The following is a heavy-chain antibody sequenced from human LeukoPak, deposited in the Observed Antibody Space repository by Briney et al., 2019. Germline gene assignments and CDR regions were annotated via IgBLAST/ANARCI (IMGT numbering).Heavy chain of an antibody. J-gene: IGHJ4*02. CDR1: GLTFTTYG. CDR3: ATGLRWVGKYYHNHFDY. D-gene: IGHD3-10*01. CDR2: ISYDGRKT. V-gene: IGHV3-30*03. Sequence: GGSLRLSCEASGLTFTTYGMHWVRQAPGKGLEWVAFISYDGRKTYFGDSVKGRCTISRDNSENTLYLEMHSLRSEDTAVYYCATGLRWVGKYYHNHFDYWGQGTLVTVSS.